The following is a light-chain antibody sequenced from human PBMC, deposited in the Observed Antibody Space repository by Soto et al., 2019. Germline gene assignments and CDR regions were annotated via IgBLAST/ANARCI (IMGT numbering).Light chain of an antibody. CDR1: QSVSSSY. CDR3: QQYGSSPPIT. V-gene: IGKV3-20*01. J-gene: IGKJ5*01. Sequence: EVGLTQSPGTLSLSPGERATLSCRASQSVSSSYLAWYQQKPGQAPRLLIYGASSRATGIPDRLSGSGSGTDFTLTISRLEPEDFAVYYCQQYGSSPPITFGQGTRLEIK. CDR2: GAS.